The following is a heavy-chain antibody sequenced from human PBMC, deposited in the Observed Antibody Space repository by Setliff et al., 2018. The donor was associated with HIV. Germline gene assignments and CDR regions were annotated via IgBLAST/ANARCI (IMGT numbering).Heavy chain of an antibody. D-gene: IGHD6-19*01. V-gene: IGHV4-59*12. Sequence: SETLSLTCTVSGDSINNYYWSWIRQPPGKGLEWIGYVYSTGSTNYNPSLKSRVTISVDTSTNQFSLKLSSVTAADTAVYYCARRSGWSLDYWGQGTLVTVSS. CDR1: GDSINNYY. CDR3: ARRSGWSLDY. CDR2: VYSTGST. J-gene: IGHJ4*02.